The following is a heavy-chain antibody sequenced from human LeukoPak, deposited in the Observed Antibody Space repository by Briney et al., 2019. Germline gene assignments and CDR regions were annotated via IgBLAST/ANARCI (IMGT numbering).Heavy chain of an antibody. CDR2: IHYNGIT. V-gene: IGHV4-59*08. CDR3: ARHISSGGTYAHFDY. D-gene: IGHD1-26*01. J-gene: IGHJ4*02. CDR1: GSMYNYY. Sequence: SETLSLTCTVSGSMYNYYWSWIRQPPGKGLEWNGYIHYNGITNYSPSLKSRVTMSLDTSKNQVSLKLNSVSAADTAVYYCARHISSGGTYAHFDYWGQGTLVTVS.